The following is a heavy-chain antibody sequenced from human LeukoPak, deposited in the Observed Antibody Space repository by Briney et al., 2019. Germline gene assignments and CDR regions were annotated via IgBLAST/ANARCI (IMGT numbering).Heavy chain of an antibody. CDR2: IHWNGGRT. V-gene: IGHV3-20*04. Sequence: GGSLRLSCAASGFTFDNYGINWVRQAPGKGLEWVSRIHWNGGRTGYADSVKGRFTISRDNAKNSLYLQMNSLRAEDTALYYCARGASSGNAYYFDYWGQGTLVTVSS. CDR3: ARGASSGNAYYFDY. D-gene: IGHD3-22*01. J-gene: IGHJ4*02. CDR1: GFTFDNYG.